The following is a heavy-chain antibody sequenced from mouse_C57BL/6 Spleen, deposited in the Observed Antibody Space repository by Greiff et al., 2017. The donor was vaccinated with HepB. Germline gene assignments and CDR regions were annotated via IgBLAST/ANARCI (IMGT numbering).Heavy chain of an antibody. D-gene: IGHD1-1*01. V-gene: IGHV5-6*01. CDR3: ASRLLRDAMDY. CDR2: ISSGGSYT. Sequence: EVQGVESGGDLVKPGGSLKLSCAASGFTFSSYGMSWVRQTPDKRLEWVATISSGGSYTYYPDSVKGRFTISRDNAKNTLYLQMSSLKSEDTARYYCASRLLRDAMDYWGQGTSVTVSS. J-gene: IGHJ4*01. CDR1: GFTFSSYG.